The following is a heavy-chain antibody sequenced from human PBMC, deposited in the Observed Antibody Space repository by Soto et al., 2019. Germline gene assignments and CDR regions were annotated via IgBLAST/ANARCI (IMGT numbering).Heavy chain of an antibody. J-gene: IGHJ5*02. D-gene: IGHD3-22*01. CDR3: ARSRPYYYDSSGYYPGPNWFDP. CDR1: GGSTSSSSYY. Sequence: PSETLSLTCTVSGGSTSSSSYYWGWIRQPPGKGLEWIGSIYYSGSTYYNPSLKSRVTISIDTSKNQFSLKLSPVTAADTAVYYCARSRPYYYDSSGYYPGPNWFDPWGQGTRVTVSS. V-gene: IGHV4-39*01. CDR2: IYYSGST.